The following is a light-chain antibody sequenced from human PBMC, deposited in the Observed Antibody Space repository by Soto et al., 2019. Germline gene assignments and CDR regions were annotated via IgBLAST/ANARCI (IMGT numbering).Light chain of an antibody. V-gene: IGKV1-27*01. J-gene: IGKJ4*01. CDR2: GAS. Sequence: DIQVTQSPSSLSASLGDRVTITCRASRDISNYLAWYQQKPGQVPRLLLSGASTLHSGVPSRFSGSGSGTDFTLTITSLQPEDIAAYFCQKYDTAPLTFGRGTKVEI. CDR1: RDISNY. CDR3: QKYDTAPLT.